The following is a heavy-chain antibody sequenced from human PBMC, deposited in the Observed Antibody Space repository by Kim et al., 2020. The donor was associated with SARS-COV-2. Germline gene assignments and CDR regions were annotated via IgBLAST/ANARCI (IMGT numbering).Heavy chain of an antibody. Sequence: GGSLRLSCAASGFTFSSYGMSWVRQAPGKGLEWVANIKQDGSEKYYVDSVKGRFTISRDNAKNSLYLQMNSLRAEDTAVYYCARPDDYVWGTDYWGQGTLVTVSS. CDR1: GFTFSSYG. CDR2: IKQDGSEK. CDR3: ARPDDYVWGTDY. V-gene: IGHV3-7*01. D-gene: IGHD3-16*01. J-gene: IGHJ4*02.